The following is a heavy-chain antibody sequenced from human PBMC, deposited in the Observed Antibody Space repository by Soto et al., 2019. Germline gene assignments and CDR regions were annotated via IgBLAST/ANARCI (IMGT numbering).Heavy chain of an antibody. Sequence: TSETLSLTCTVSGVSISSRDYYWGWIRQPPGKGLEWIGMISYSGSTYYSPSLKSRVTISVDTSKNQFSLKLSSVTAADTAVYYCASPKIAFYNWFDPWGQGTLVTVSS. J-gene: IGHJ5*02. V-gene: IGHV4-39*01. D-gene: IGHD3-3*02. CDR2: ISYSGST. CDR1: GVSISSRDYY. CDR3: ASPKIAFYNWFDP.